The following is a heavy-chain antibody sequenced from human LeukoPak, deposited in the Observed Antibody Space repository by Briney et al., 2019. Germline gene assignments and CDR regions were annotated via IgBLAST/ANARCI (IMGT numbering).Heavy chain of an antibody. CDR2: INSDGSST. J-gene: IGHJ6*03. Sequence: PGGSLRLSCAASGFTFSSYWMHWVRQAPGKGLVWVSRINSDGSSTGYADSVKGRFTISRDNAKNTLYLQMNSLRAEDTAVYYCARAGVVIPYYYYYMDVWGKGTTVTVSS. V-gene: IGHV3-74*01. CDR3: ARAGVVIPYYYYYMDV. CDR1: GFTFSSYW. D-gene: IGHD3-3*01.